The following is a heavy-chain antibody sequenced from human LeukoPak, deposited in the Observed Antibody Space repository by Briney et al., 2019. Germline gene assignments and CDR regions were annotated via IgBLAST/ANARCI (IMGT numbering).Heavy chain of an antibody. CDR1: GGSFSGYY. CDR2: INHGGIT. J-gene: IGHJ4*02. V-gene: IGHV4-34*01. CDR3: ARGFSGVVASD. Sequence: SETLSLTCAVYGGSFSGYYWNWIRHPPGKGLEWIGEINHGGITNYNPSLKSRVTISVDTSKNQFSLKLSSVTAADTAVYYCARGFSGVVASDWDQGKLVTVSS. D-gene: IGHD2-15*01.